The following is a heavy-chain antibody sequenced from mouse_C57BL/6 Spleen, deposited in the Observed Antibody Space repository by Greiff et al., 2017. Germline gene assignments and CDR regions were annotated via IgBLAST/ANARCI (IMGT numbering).Heavy chain of an antibody. CDR2: INPNNGGT. CDR1: GYTFTDYY. V-gene: IGHV1-26*01. J-gene: IGHJ4*01. CDR3: ARSEDPNYYAMDY. Sequence: VQLQQSGPELVKPGASVKISCKASGYTFTDYYMNWVKQSHGKSLEWIGDINPNNGGTSYKQKFKGKATLTVDKYSSTAYMELRSQTSEDSAVYYCARSEDPNYYAMDYCGQGTSVTVSS.